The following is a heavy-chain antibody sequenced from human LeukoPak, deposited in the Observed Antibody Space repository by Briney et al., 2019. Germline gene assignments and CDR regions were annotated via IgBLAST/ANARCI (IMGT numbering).Heavy chain of an antibody. CDR2: ISSSGSTI. Sequence: KPGGSLRLSCAASGFTFSDYYMSWIRQAPGKGLEWVSYISSSGSTIYYADSVKGRFTISRDNAKNSLYLQMNSLRAEDTAVYYCARYAFGGYYYYMDVWGKGTTVTVSS. CDR1: GFTFSDYY. J-gene: IGHJ6*03. V-gene: IGHV3-11*04. D-gene: IGHD3-3*01. CDR3: ARYAFGGYYYYMDV.